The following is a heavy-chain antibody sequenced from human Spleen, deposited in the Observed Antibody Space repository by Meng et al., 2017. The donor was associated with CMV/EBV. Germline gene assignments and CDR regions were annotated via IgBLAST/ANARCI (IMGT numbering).Heavy chain of an antibody. Sequence: ASVNVACKASGYTFIGQNIHWVRQAPGQGLEWMGWIRPENGGITYAQKFQGRITMTRDTSITTAYMELSSLRSDDTAVYYCARDNGSYPGYWGQGTLVTVSS. CDR1: GYTFIGQN. CDR2: IRPENGGI. CDR3: ARDNGSYPGY. V-gene: IGHV1-2*02. J-gene: IGHJ4*02. D-gene: IGHD1-26*01.